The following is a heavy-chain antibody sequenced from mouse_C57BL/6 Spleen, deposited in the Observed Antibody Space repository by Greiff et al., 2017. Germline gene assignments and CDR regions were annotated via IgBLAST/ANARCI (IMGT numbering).Heavy chain of an antibody. V-gene: IGHV5-6*02. CDR2: ISSGGSYT. J-gene: IGHJ2*01. D-gene: IGHD1-1*01. CDR1: GFSFSSYG. Sequence: EVKVEESGGDLVKPGGSLKLSCAASGFSFSSYGMSWVRQTPDKRLEWVATISSGGSYTYYPDSVTGRFTISRDNAKNTLYLQMSSLKSEDTAMYYCARRRYGGSYYFDCWGQGTTLTVSS. CDR3: ARRRYGGSYYFDC.